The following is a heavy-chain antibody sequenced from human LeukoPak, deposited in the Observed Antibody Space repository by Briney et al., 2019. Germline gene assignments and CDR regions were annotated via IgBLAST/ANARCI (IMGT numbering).Heavy chain of an antibody. J-gene: IGHJ4*02. CDR1: GFTFSSYA. D-gene: IGHD6-19*01. Sequence: GGSLRLSCAASGFTFSSYAMHWVRQAPGKGLEWVAVISYDGSNKYYADSVKGRFTISRDNSKNTLYLQMNSLRAEDTAVYYCARELAVAGYFDYWGQGTLVTVSS. V-gene: IGHV3-30-3*01. CDR3: ARELAVAGYFDY. CDR2: ISYDGSNK.